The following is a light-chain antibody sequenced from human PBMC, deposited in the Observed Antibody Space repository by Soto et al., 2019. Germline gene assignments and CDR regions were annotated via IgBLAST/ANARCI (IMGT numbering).Light chain of an antibody. V-gene: IGKV1-5*03. J-gene: IGKJ1*01. Sequence: DIQMTQSPSTLSASVGDRVAITCRASDNIVHWVAWYQHKPGKAPKLLIYKAANLADEVPSRFAGSGSGTDFTLTITRLQPDDFATYYCQHYNSFSRTFGQGTKVEV. CDR2: KAA. CDR3: QHYNSFSRT. CDR1: DNIVHW.